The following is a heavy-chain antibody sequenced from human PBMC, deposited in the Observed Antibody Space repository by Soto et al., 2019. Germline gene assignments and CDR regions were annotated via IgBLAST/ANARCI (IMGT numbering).Heavy chain of an antibody. CDR2: ISAIFGRT. D-gene: IGHD3-3*01. V-gene: IGHV1-18*01. J-gene: IGHJ4*02. CDR1: GYTLTTYG. Sequence: ASVKVSCKASGYTLTTYGISWVRQAPGQGLEWMGWISAIFGRTNFAQKLQGRVTMTTDTSTSTAYMELRSLRSDDTAVYYCARDVNYDFWSGYLSTPDYWGQGTLVTVSS. CDR3: ARDVNYDFWSGYLSTPDY.